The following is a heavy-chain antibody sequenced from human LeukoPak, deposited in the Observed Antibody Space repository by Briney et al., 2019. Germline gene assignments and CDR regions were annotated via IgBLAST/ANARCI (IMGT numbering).Heavy chain of an antibody. D-gene: IGHD6-19*01. V-gene: IGHV3-7*01. Sequence: GGSLRLSCAVSGFTISNYWMIWVRQAPGKGLEWVANIRQDGGEKRYVDSVKGRFTISRDNAKNSLFLQMDSLRVEDTAVYYCATQGVTGWPQIPWGQGTLVTVSS. J-gene: IGHJ5*02. CDR3: ATQGVTGWPQIP. CDR1: GFTISNYW. CDR2: IRQDGGEK.